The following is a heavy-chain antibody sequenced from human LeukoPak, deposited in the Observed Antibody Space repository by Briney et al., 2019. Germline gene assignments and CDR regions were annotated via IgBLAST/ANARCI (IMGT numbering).Heavy chain of an antibody. V-gene: IGHV1-8*02. D-gene: IGHD3-10*01. CDR1: GYTFISYD. Sequence: ASVKVSCKASGYTFISYDINWVRQVTGQGLEWMGWMNPNSGNTGYAQKLQDRVTMTTDTSTTTAYMELRSLRSDDTAVYYCAREVRGGTFDIWGQGTMVTVSS. CDR2: MNPNSGNT. CDR3: AREVRGGTFDI. J-gene: IGHJ3*02.